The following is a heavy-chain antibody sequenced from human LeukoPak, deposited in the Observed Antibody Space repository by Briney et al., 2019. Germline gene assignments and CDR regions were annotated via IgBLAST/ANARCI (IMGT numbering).Heavy chain of an antibody. V-gene: IGHV4-39*01. CDR2: IYYSGST. CDR1: GGSLSGYY. J-gene: IGHJ5*02. Sequence: PSETLSLTCAVSGGSLSGYYWTWIRQPPGKGLEWIGSIYYSGSTYYNPSLKSRVTISVDTSKNQFSLKLSSVTAADTAVYYCARHPPIAAAEVGWFDPWGQGTLVTVSS. CDR3: ARHPPIAAAEVGWFDP. D-gene: IGHD6-13*01.